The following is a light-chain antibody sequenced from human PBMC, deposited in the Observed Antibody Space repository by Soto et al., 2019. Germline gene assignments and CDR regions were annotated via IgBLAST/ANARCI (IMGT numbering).Light chain of an antibody. CDR3: QQYCNSPQT. J-gene: IGKJ1*01. CDR1: HSLLHINGYNY. CDR2: LGS. Sequence: FVMTQSPLSLPVTPGEPSSISCSSSHSLLHINGYNYLDWYLQKPGQSPQLLIYLGSNRASGVPDRFSGSGSGTDFTLTISRLEPEDFAIYYCQQYCNSPQTFGQGTKVDIK. V-gene: IGKV2-28*01.